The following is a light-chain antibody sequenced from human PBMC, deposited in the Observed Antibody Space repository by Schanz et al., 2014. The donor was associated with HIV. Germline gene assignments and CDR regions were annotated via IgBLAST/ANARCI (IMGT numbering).Light chain of an antibody. V-gene: IGKV4-1*01. CDR1: RGVLYSSNNRNN. CDR2: WAS. Sequence: IVMTQSPDSLAGSRGERATITCKSGRGVLYSSNNRNNLAWYQQKPGQPPKLLIYWASTRESGVPDRFSGSGSGTDFTLSISSLQPEDAAIYYCQQYYITPYTFGQGTRLEI. CDR3: QQYYITPYT. J-gene: IGKJ2*01.